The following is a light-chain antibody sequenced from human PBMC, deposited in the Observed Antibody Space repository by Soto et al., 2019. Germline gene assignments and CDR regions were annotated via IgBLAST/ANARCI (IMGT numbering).Light chain of an antibody. CDR2: DAS. CDR1: QSVSSN. CDR3: HQYNDWPPA. Sequence: EVVMTHSPATLSVSPCERATLSCRASQSVSSNVAWYQQKPGQAPRLLIYDASTRATGIPARFSGSGSGTEFTLTISSLQSEDFAVFYCHQYNDWPPAFGQGTKVDIK. J-gene: IGKJ1*01. V-gene: IGKV3-15*01.